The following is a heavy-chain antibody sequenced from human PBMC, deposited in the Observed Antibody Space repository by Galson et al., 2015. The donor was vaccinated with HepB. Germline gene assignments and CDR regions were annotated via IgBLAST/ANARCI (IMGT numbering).Heavy chain of an antibody. CDR2: IFSGGST. Sequence: SLRLSCAASGFIVSSNYMNWVRQAPGKDLEWVSVIFSGGSTYYADSVKGRFTISRDNSKNTLYLQMSSLRPEDTAVYYCARGYYDLWSGFGGPGMDVWGQGTTVIVSS. J-gene: IGHJ6*02. CDR3: ARGYYDLWSGFGGPGMDV. CDR1: GFIVSSNY. D-gene: IGHD3-3*01. V-gene: IGHV3-66*02.